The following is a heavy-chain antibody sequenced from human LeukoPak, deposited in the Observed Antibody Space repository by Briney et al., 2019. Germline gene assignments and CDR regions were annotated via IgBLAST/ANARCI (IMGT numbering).Heavy chain of an antibody. CDR1: GGTFSSYA. CDR3: AREPLYDSSGYPHYYYYMDV. D-gene: IGHD3-22*01. CDR2: IIPIFGTA. V-gene: IGHV1-69*13. Sequence: ASVKVSCKASGGTFSSYAISWVRQAPGQGLEWMGGIIPIFGTANYAQKFQGRVTITADESTSTAYMELSSLRAEDTAVYYCAREPLYDSSGYPHYYYYMDVWGKGTTVTISS. J-gene: IGHJ6*03.